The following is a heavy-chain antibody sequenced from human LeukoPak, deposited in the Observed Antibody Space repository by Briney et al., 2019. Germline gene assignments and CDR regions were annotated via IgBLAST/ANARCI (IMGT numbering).Heavy chain of an antibody. J-gene: IGHJ4*02. CDR3: ARGGGYSWFDY. CDR1: GDTFTAHS. Sequence: ASVKDSCKASGDTFTAHSIHWVRQAPGQGLEWMVWIDPTSGSTNCAQKFQGRVAMTRDTTISAVDMKLSSLRSDDTAVYFCARGGGYSWFDYWGRGTLVTVSS. V-gene: IGHV1-2*02. D-gene: IGHD4-11*01. CDR2: IDPTSGST.